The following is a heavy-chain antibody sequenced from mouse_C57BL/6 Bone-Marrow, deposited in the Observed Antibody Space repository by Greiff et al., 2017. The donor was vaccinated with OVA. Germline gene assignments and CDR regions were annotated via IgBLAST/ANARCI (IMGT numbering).Heavy chain of an antibody. CDR1: GYTFTSYW. CDR3: ARDYHY. J-gene: IGHJ4*01. V-gene: IGHV1-69*01. D-gene: IGHD5-5*01. Sequence: QVQLKESGAELVMPGASVKLSCKASGYTFTSYWMHWVKQRPGQGLEWIGEIDPSDSYTNYNQKFKGKSTLTVDKSSSTAYMQLSSLTSEDSAVYYCARDYHYWGQGTSVTVSS. CDR2: IDPSDSYT.